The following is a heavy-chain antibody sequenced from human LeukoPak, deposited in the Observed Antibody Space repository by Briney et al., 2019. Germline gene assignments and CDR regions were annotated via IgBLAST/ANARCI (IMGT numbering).Heavy chain of an antibody. CDR1: GFTFSSYG. V-gene: IGHV3-30*18. CDR3: AKVQFSYCSGGSCYARAYYFDY. Sequence: PGRSLRLSCAASGFTFSSYGMHWVRQAPGKGLEWVAVISYDGSNKYYADSVKGRFTISRDNSRNTLYLQMNSLRAEDTAVYYCAKVQFSYCSGGSCYARAYYFDYWGQGTLVTVSS. CDR2: ISYDGSNK. J-gene: IGHJ4*02. D-gene: IGHD2-15*01.